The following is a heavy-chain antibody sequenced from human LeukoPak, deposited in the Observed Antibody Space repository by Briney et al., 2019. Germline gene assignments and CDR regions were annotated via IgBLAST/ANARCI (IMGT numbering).Heavy chain of an antibody. CDR1: GGSISSYY. Sequence: PSETLSLTCTVSGGSISSYYWSWIRQPPGKGLEWIGYIYYSGSTNYNPSLKSRVTISVDTSKNQFSLKLSSVTAADTAVYYCARREDYYDSSGYYRGGFDYWGQGTLVTVSS. V-gene: IGHV4-59*08. CDR3: ARREDYYDSSGYYRGGFDY. D-gene: IGHD3-22*01. CDR2: IYYSGST. J-gene: IGHJ4*02.